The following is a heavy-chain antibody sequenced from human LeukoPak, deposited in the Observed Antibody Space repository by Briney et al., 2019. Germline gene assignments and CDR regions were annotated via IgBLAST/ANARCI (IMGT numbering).Heavy chain of an antibody. CDR1: GYTFTGHY. J-gene: IGHJ3*02. V-gene: IGHV1-2*03. D-gene: IGHD2-15*01. CDR2: INPDSGAT. Sequence: LGASVKVSCKASGYTFTGHYMHWVRQAPGQGLEWMGWINPDSGATNYAQKFQGRVTVTRDTSINTAYMELSRLISDDTAVYYCVRDKPQGSGGVFDIWGQGTMVTVSS. CDR3: VRDKPQGSGGVFDI.